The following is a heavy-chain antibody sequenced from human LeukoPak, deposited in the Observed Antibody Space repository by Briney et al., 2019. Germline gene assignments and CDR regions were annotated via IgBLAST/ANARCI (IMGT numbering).Heavy chain of an antibody. CDR2: ISSSGSTI. V-gene: IGHV3-48*03. D-gene: IGHD3-3*01. CDR3: ARDIASLWSGCSHYYYYGMDV. CDR1: GFTFSSYE. Sequence: GGSLRLSCAASGFTFSSYEMNWVRQAPGKGLEWVSYISSSGSTIYYADSVKGRFTISRDNAKNSLYLQMNSLRAEDTAVYYCARDIASLWSGCSHYYYYGMDVWGQGTTVTVSS. J-gene: IGHJ6*02.